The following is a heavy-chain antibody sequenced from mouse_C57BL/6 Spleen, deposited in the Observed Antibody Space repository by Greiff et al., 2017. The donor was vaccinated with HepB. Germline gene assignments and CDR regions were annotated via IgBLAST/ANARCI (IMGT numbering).Heavy chain of an antibody. CDR3: ATGTEFAY. CDR2: ISYDGSN. CDR1: GYSITSGYY. Sequence: EVQLQESGPGLVKPSQSLSLTCSVTGYSITSGYYWNWIRQFPGNKLEWMGYISYDGSNNYNPSLKNRIAITRDTSKNQFFLKLNSVTTEDTATYYCATGTEFAYWGQGTLVTV. V-gene: IGHV3-6*01. D-gene: IGHD4-1*01. J-gene: IGHJ3*01.